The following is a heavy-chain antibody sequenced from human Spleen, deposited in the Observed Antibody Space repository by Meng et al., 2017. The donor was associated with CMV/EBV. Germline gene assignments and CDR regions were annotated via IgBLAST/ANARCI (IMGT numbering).Heavy chain of an antibody. Sequence: ASVKVSCKASGYTFNGFYMHWVRQAPGQGLEWMGRIDPHSGGTNYTQRLESRVTMTRDTSTSTVYMELRSLRSDDTAIYYCARDSFDGYNWFDPWGQGTLVTVSS. V-gene: IGHV1-2*06. CDR1: GYTFNGFY. CDR2: IDPHSGGT. D-gene: IGHD5-12*01. J-gene: IGHJ5*02. CDR3: ARDSFDGYNWFDP.